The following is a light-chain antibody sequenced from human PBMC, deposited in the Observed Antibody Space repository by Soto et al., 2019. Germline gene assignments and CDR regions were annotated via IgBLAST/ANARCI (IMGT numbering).Light chain of an antibody. CDR3: QHYVSLPLT. CDR2: GAS. J-gene: IGKJ4*01. CDR1: QTVSSNY. Sequence: EIIFTQSPDTLSLSPGERATLSCRASQTVSSNYLAWCQQRPGQAPRLLIYGASTRDAGIPDRFSGSGSGTDFTLTITSLEPEDSSVYYCQHYVSLPLTFGGGTKVDIK. V-gene: IGKV3-20*01.